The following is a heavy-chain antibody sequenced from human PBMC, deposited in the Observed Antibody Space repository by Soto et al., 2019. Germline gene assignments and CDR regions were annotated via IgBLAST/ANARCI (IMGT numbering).Heavy chain of an antibody. J-gene: IGHJ6*01. CDR2: IYYSGST. Sequence: QVQLQESGPGLVKPSETLSLTCTVSGGSVSSGSYYWSWIRQPPGKGLEWIGYIYYSGSTNYNPTLKLXVTIPVDTSKXXFXLXLSLVTAADTAVYYCARDSKLQDGRNPYYYYCGMDVWGQGTTVTVSS. CDR1: GGSVSSGSYY. D-gene: IGHD2-15*01. V-gene: IGHV4-61*01. CDR3: ARDSKLQDGRNPYYYYCGMDV.